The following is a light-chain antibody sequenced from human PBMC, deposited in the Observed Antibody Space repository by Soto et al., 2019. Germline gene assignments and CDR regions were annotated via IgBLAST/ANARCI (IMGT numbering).Light chain of an antibody. V-gene: IGLV2-11*01. CDR1: SSDVGGYNY. CDR2: DVS. J-gene: IGLJ1*01. Sequence: QSALTQPRSVSESPGQSVTISCTGTSSDVGGYNYVSWYQQHPGKAPKLMIYDVSKRPSGVPDRFSGSKSGNTASLTISGLQAEEEADYHCCSYAGSYTYVFGTGTKLTVL. CDR3: CSYAGSYTYV.